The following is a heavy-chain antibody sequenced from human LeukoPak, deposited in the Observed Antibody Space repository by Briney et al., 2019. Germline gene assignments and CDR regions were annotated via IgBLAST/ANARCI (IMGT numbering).Heavy chain of an antibody. CDR2: IAYHGSSK. CDR3: ATGPPELYCGGDCSHYFDY. Sequence: GGSLRLSCAASGFTFSSYAVNWVRQAPGKGLEGVAVIAYHGSSKYYADSVKGRFTMYRDNSQNTLYLQMNSLRAEDTAVYYCATGPPELYCGGDCSHYFDYWGQGTLVTVSS. J-gene: IGHJ4*02. V-gene: IGHV3-30-3*01. CDR1: GFTFSSYA. D-gene: IGHD2-21*02.